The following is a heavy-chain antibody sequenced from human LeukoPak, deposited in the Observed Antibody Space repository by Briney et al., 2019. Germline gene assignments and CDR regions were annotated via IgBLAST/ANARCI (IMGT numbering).Heavy chain of an antibody. CDR2: IYTSGST. V-gene: IGHV4-4*07. CDR1: GGSISSYY. D-gene: IGHD3-22*01. CDR3: ARQEYYYDSSGYYYLGYWFDP. J-gene: IGHJ5*02. Sequence: SETLSLTCTVSGGSISSYYWSWIRQPAGKGLEWIGRIYTSGSTNYNPSLKSRVTMSVDTSKNQFSLKLSSVTAADTAVYYCARQEYYYDSSGYYYLGYWFDPWGQGTLVTVSS.